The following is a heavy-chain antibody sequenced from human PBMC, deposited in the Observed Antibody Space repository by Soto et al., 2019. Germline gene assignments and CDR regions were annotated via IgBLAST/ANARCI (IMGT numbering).Heavy chain of an antibody. CDR2: IDPSDSYT. Sequence: PGESLKISCQGSGYSLTNSFSSYWIGWVRQMPGKGLEWMGRIDPSDSYTNYSPSFQGHVTISADKSISTAYLQWSSLKASDTAMYYCAIEIVGANSDDAFDIWGQGTMVTVSS. J-gene: IGHJ3*02. D-gene: IGHD1-26*01. V-gene: IGHV5-10-1*01. CDR3: AIEIVGANSDDAFDI. CDR1: GYSLTNSFSSYW.